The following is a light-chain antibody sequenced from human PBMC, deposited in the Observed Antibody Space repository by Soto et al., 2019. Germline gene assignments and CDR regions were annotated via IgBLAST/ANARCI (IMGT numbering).Light chain of an antibody. CDR3: CSYAGSSWV. Sequence: QSVLTQPRSVSGSPGQSVTISCTGTSSDVGGYNYVSSYQQHPGKAPKLMIYDVSKRPSGVPDRFSGSKSGNTASLTISGLQAEDEADYYCCSYAGSSWVFGGGTKLTVL. V-gene: IGLV2-11*01. CDR2: DVS. J-gene: IGLJ2*01. CDR1: SSDVGGYNY.